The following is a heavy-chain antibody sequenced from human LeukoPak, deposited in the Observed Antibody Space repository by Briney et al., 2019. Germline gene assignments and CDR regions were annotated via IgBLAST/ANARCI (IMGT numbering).Heavy chain of an antibody. J-gene: IGHJ4*02. CDR3: AREVIGPWIQLWFVWGDYFDY. Sequence: PSETLSLTCTVSGYSISSGYYWGWIRQPPGQGLGWIGSIYHSGSTYYNPSLKSRVAISVDTSKNQFSLKLSSVTAADTAVYYCAREVIGPWIQLWFVWGDYFDYWGQGTLVTVSS. D-gene: IGHD5-18*01. CDR1: GYSISSGYY. V-gene: IGHV4-38-2*02. CDR2: IYHSGST.